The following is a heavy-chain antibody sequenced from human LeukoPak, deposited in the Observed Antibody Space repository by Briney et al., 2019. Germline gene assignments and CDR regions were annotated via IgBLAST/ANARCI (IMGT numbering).Heavy chain of an antibody. D-gene: IGHD6-13*01. J-gene: IGHJ4*02. V-gene: IGHV1-46*01. Sequence: GASVKVSCKAFGYTFTSNYMHWVRQAPGQGPEWMGVISPSGGSTTYAQKFQGRVTMTRDTSISTAYMELSRLRSDDMAVYYCARVPEAIAAAGTGGDYWGQGTLVTVSS. CDR2: ISPSGGST. CDR3: ARVPEAIAAAGTGGDY. CDR1: GYTFTSNY.